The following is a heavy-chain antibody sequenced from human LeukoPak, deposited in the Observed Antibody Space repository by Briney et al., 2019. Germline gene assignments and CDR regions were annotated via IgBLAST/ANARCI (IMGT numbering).Heavy chain of an antibody. V-gene: IGHV1-2*02. D-gene: IGHD1-26*01. J-gene: IGHJ4*02. CDR3: ARHPRGEGATHRH. CDR1: GYTFTGYY. Sequence: GASVKVSCKASGYTFTGYYMHWVRQAPRQGLEWMGWINPNSGGTNYAQKFQGRVTMTRDTSISTAYMELSRLRPDDTAVYYCARHPRGEGATHRHWRQGTLVTVSS. CDR2: INPNSGGT.